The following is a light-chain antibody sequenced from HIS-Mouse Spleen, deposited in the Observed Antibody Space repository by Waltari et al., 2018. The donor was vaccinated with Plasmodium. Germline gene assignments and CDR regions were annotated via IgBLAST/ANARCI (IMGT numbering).Light chain of an antibody. J-gene: IGKJ1*01. CDR2: AAS. CDR1: QSISNY. CDR3: QQSYSTWT. Sequence: DIQMTQSPSSLSASVGDRVTITCRASQSISNYLNWYQQKPGKAPKFLIYAASTLQSGVPSRFSGSGSGTDFTLTISSLQHEDVATYYCQQSYSTWTFGQGTKVEIK. V-gene: IGKV1-39*01.